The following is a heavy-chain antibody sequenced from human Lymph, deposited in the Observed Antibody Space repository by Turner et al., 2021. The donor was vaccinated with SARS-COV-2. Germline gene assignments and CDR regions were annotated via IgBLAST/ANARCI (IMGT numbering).Heavy chain of an antibody. V-gene: IGHV3-33*01. Sequence: QVQLLESGVGVVQPGLSLILSSAASGFTFSSYGRHWVRQAPGKGLEWVAVIWYDGSNKFYADSVKGRFTISRDNSKNTLYLQMNSLRAEDTAVYYCARALAAAGTDGVDVWGQGTTVTVSS. CDR2: IWYDGSNK. J-gene: IGHJ6*02. CDR3: ARALAAAGTDGVDV. D-gene: IGHD6-13*01. CDR1: GFTFSSYG.